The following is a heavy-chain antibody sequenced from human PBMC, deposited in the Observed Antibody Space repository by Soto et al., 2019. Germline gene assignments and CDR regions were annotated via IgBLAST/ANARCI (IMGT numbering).Heavy chain of an antibody. J-gene: IGHJ6*02. CDR3: RVDMWSYGLGMDV. Sequence: LSLTCAVYGGSFSGYYWSWIRQPPGKGLEWIGEINHSGSTNYNPSLKSRVTISVDTSKNQFSLKLSSVTAADTAVYYCRVDMWSYGLGMDVWGQGTTVTVSS. V-gene: IGHV4-34*01. CDR2: INHSGST. CDR1: GGSFSGYY. D-gene: IGHD3-10*01.